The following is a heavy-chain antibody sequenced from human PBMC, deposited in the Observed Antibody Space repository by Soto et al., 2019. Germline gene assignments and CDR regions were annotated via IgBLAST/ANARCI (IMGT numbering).Heavy chain of an antibody. CDR3: ARGRNYYASSSYYDAADM. D-gene: IGHD3-22*01. V-gene: IGHV1-69*13. Sequence: GASVKVSCKASGGTFTSYGISWVRQAPGQGLEWMGGIIPIFGTGSYAQKFQGRVTITADESTSTVYMDLSSLRSEDTAVYYCARGRNYYASSSYYDAADMWGQGTMVTVSS. CDR1: GGTFTSYG. J-gene: IGHJ3*02. CDR2: IIPIFGTG.